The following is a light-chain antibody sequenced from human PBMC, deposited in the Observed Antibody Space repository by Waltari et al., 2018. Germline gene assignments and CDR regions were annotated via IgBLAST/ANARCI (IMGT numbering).Light chain of an antibody. CDR3: ISSGGSNPWV. CDR1: SSDVGNYNF. J-gene: IGLJ3*02. Sequence: QSALTQSPSASGSPGQSVTISCTGTSSDVGNYNFVSWYQQHPGKAPKLMIYEVNKRPSGGPDRFSGSKSGNTASLTVSGLQAEDEATYYCISSGGSNPWVFGGGTQLTVL. CDR2: EVN. V-gene: IGLV2-8*01.